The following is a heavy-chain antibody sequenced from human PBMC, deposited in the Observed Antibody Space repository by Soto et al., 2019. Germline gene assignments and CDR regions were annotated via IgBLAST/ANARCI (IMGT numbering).Heavy chain of an antibody. J-gene: IGHJ3*02. CDR3: AKRSQYQLLYSDAFDI. D-gene: IGHD2-2*01. CDR1: GFTFSSYA. CDR2: ISGSGGST. Sequence: GGSLRLSCAASGFTFSSYAMSWVRQAPGKGLEWVAAISGSGGSTYYADSVKGRFTISRDNSKNTLYLQMNSLRAEDTAVYYCAKRSQYQLLYSDAFDIWGQGTMVTVSS. V-gene: IGHV3-23*01.